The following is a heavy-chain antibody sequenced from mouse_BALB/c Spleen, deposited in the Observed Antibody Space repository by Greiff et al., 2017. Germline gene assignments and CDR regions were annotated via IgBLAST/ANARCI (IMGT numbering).Heavy chain of an antibody. CDR1: GYTFTSYW. CDR3: AVIYYDYDDPFAY. V-gene: IGHV1-87*01. CDR2: IYPGNSDT. D-gene: IGHD2-4*01. Sequence: VQLQQSGTVLARPGASVKMSCKASGYTFTSYWMHWVKQRPGQGLEWIGAIYPGNSDTSYNQKFKGKATLTADKSSSTAYMQLSSLTSEDSAVYYCAVIYYDYDDPFAYWGQGTLVTVSA. J-gene: IGHJ3*01.